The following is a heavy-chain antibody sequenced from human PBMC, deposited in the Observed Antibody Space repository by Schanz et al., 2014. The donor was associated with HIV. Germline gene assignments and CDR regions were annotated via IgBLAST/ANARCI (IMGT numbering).Heavy chain of an antibody. CDR2: ISYDGSNK. V-gene: IGHV3-30*18. CDR3: AKTSITLGMDV. J-gene: IGHJ6*02. D-gene: IGHD1-20*01. Sequence: VRLVESGGGLVQPGRSLRLSCAASGFTFSSYGMHWVRQAPGKGLEWVAVISYDGSNKYYADSVKGRFTISRVNSKNTLYLQMNSLRAEDTAIYYCAKTSITLGMDVWGQGTTVTVSS. CDR1: GFTFSSYG.